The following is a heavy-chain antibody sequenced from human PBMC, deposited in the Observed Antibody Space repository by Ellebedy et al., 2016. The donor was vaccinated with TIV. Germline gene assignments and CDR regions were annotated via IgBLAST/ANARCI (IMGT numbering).Heavy chain of an antibody. Sequence: GESLKISXAASGFTFSSYSMNWVRQAPGKGLEWVSSISSSSSGIYYADSVKGRFTISRDNAKNSLFLQMNSLRVEDTAVYYCARADYGDFDNYWGQGTLVTVSS. CDR3: ARADYGDFDNY. D-gene: IGHD4-17*01. CDR1: GFTFSSYS. CDR2: ISSSSSGI. V-gene: IGHV3-21*01. J-gene: IGHJ4*02.